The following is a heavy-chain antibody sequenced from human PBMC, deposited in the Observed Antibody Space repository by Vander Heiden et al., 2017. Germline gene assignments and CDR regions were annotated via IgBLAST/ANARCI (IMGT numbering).Heavy chain of an antibody. CDR1: GFSLSTSGMC. V-gene: IGHV2-70*01. Sequence: QVTLRESGPALVKPTQTITLTCTFSGFSLSTSGMCVSWIRQPPGKALEWLALIDWDDDKYYSTSLKTRLTISKDTSKNQVVLTMTNMDTVDTATYYCARTITMVRGDYAFDIWGQGTMVTVSS. CDR2: IDWDDDK. J-gene: IGHJ3*02. CDR3: ARTITMVRGDYAFDI. D-gene: IGHD3-10*01.